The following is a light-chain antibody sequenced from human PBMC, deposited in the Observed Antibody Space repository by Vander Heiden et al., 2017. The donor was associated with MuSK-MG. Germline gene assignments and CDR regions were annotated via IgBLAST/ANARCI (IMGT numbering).Light chain of an antibody. CDR3: QQSYDPSPT. V-gene: IGKV1-39*01. J-gene: IGKJ5*01. CDR1: QTIINY. Sequence: DIQMTQSQSSLSASVGDSVTITCRASQTIINYLNWYQHKPGKPPNLLIDAASNLKGGVPSRFSGSGSGTDFTLTISGLQPEDFATYYCQQSYDPSPTFGQGTRLEF. CDR2: AAS.